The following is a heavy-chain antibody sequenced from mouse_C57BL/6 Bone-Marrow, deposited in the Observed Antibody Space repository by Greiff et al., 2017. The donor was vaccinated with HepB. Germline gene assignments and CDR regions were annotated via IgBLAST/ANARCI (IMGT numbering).Heavy chain of an antibody. V-gene: IGHV8-12*01. J-gene: IGHJ1*03. CDR3: ARRTGTYFDV. CDR1: GFSLSTSGMG. CDR2: IYWDDDK. Sequence: VKLVESGPGILQSSQTLSLTCSFSGFSLSTSGMGVSWIRQPAGMGVVWLVHIYWDDDKRYNPSLKSRLTISKDTSTNQVLLKITSVDTADTATYYCARRTGTYFDVWGTGTTVTVSS. D-gene: IGHD4-1*01.